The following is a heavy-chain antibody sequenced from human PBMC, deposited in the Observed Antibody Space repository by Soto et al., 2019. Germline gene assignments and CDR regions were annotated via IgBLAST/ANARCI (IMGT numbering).Heavy chain of an antibody. J-gene: IGHJ4*02. CDR1: GYTFTSYG. V-gene: IGHV1-18*01. Sequence: ASVKVSCKASGYTFTSYGISWVRQAPGQGLEWMGWISAYNGNTNYAQKLQGRVTMTTDTSTSTAYMELRSLRSDDTAVYYCARRRYYDSSGYYYFDYWSQGTLVTVSS. D-gene: IGHD3-22*01. CDR2: ISAYNGNT. CDR3: ARRRYYDSSGYYYFDY.